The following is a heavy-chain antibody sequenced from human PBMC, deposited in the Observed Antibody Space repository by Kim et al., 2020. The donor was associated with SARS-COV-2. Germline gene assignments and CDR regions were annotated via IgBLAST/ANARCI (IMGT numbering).Heavy chain of an antibody. Sequence: SETLSLTCTVSGGSISSSSYYWGWIRQPPGKGLEWIGNIYYSGGTYYNPSLKSRLTISVDTSKNQFSLKLSSVTAADTALYYCARHVGRTGWYRFPDCWGPGTLVTVSS. J-gene: IGHJ4*02. V-gene: IGHV4-39*01. CDR2: IYYSGGT. CDR3: ARHVGRTGWYRFPDC. D-gene: IGHD6-19*01. CDR1: GGSISSSSYY.